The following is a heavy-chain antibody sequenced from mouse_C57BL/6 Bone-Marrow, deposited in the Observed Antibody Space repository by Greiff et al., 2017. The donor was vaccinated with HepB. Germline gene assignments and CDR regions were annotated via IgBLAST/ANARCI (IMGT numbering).Heavy chain of an antibody. CDR3: ARQELGGGFAY. CDR2: ISNGGGRT. CDR1: GFTFSDYY. V-gene: IGHV5-12*01. J-gene: IGHJ3*01. D-gene: IGHD4-1*01. Sequence: EVMLVESGGGLVQPGGSLKLSCAASGFTFSDYYMYWVRQTPEKRLEWVAYISNGGGRTYYPDTVKGRFTISRDNAKNTLYLQMSRLKSEDPAMYYCARQELGGGFAYWGQGTLVTVSA.